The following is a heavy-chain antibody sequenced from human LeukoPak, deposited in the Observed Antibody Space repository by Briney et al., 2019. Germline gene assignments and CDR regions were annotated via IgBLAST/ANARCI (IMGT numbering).Heavy chain of an antibody. CDR2: IRSDGSIE. V-gene: IGHV3-30*02. D-gene: IGHD1-14*01. Sequence: GGSLRLSCAASGFSFSSYGMHWVRQAPGKGLEWVAFIRSDGSIEYYADSVKGRFTISRDNAKNTLHLQMNSLRAEDAALYYCAKDQPEAYFDYWGQGTLVTVSS. CDR3: AKDQPEAYFDY. CDR1: GFSFSSYG. J-gene: IGHJ4*02.